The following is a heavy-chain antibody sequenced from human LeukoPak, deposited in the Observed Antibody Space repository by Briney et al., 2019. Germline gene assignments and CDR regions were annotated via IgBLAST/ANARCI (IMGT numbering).Heavy chain of an antibody. V-gene: IGHV3-30-3*01. CDR1: GFTFSSYA. D-gene: IGHD2-15*01. CDR3: ARPLVGYCSGGSCPLFF. Sequence: GGSLRLSCAASGFTFSSYAMHWVRQAPGKGLEWVAVISYDGSNKYYADSVKGRFTISRDNSKNTLYLQMNSLRAEDTAVYYCARPLVGYCSGGSCPLFFWGQGTMVTVSS. CDR2: ISYDGSNK. J-gene: IGHJ3*01.